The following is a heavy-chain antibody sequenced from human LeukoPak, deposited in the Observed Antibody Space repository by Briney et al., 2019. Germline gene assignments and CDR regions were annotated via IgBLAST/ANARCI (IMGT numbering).Heavy chain of an antibody. CDR3: ARAPVAVAGTGRFDY. CDR2: ISPIFSTA. CDR1: GGTFSSSA. J-gene: IGHJ4*02. Sequence: GSSVKVSCKASGGTFSSSAFSWVRQAPGQGLEWMGGISPIFSTANYAQKFQGRLTISTDESTSTAYMEMSSLRSEDTAVYYCARAPVAVAGTGRFDYWGQGTLVTVSS. V-gene: IGHV1-69*05. D-gene: IGHD6-19*01.